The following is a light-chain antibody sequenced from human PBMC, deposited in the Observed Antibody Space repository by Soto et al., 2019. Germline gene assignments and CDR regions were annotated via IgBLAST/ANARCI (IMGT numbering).Light chain of an antibody. CDR3: SSFAGGGNPVL. CDR1: SSDVGGYNY. V-gene: IGLV2-8*01. Sequence: QYALTQPPSASGSLGQSVTISCTGTSSDVGGYNYVSWHQQHPGKAPKVRIYEVTKRPPGVPDRFSGSKSGNTASLTVSGLQAEDEADYYCSSFAGGGNPVLLGGGTKLTVL. CDR2: EVT. J-gene: IGLJ2*01.